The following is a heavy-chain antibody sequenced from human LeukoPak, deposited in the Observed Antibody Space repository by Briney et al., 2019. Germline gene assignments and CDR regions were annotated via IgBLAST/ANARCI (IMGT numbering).Heavy chain of an antibody. CDR3: AKSFGYSRSWFDY. V-gene: IGHV3-23*01. CDR2: ISGNGGGT. Sequence: GGSLRLSCAAAGITFSSYAMSWVRQAPGKGLEWVSGISGNGGGTYYADSVKGRFTISRDNSKNTLYLQMNSLRAEDTAVYYCAKSFGYSRSWFDYWGQGTLVTVSS. D-gene: IGHD6-13*01. CDR1: GITFSSYA. J-gene: IGHJ4*02.